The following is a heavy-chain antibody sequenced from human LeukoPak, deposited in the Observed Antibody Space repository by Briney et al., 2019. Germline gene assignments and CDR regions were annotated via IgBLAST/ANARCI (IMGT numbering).Heavy chain of an antibody. CDR1: GFTFSSYS. Sequence: GGSLRLXCAASGFTFSSYSMNWVRRAPGKGLEWVSSISSSSSYIYYADSVKGRFTISRGNAKNSLYLQMNSLRAEEDTAVYYCARDRRGVVTAIPAEYLQHWGQGTLVTVSS. CDR3: ARDRRGVVTAIPAEYLQH. CDR2: ISSSSSYI. D-gene: IGHD2-21*02. V-gene: IGHV3-21*06. J-gene: IGHJ1*01.